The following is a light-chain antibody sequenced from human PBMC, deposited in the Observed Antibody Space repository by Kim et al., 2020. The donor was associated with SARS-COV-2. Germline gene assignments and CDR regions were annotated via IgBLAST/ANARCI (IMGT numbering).Light chain of an antibody. Sequence: ETVMTQSPATLSVSPGERATLSCRASQSVSINLAWYQQKPGQAPRLLIYGASTRATSIPARFSGSGSGTEFTLTISSLQSEDFGVYYCQQYNNWPVYTFGQGTKLEI. CDR3: QQYNNWPVYT. J-gene: IGKJ2*01. CDR2: GAS. CDR1: QSVSIN. V-gene: IGKV3-15*01.